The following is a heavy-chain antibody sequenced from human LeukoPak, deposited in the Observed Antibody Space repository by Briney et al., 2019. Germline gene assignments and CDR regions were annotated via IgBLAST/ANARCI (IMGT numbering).Heavy chain of an antibody. Sequence: SVKVSCKASGYTFTSYYMHWVRQAPGQGLEWMGGIIPIFGTANYAQKFQGRVTITADESTSTAYMELSSLRSEDTAVYYCARAGDYGGNQKTPDWYFDLWGRGTLVTVSS. CDR1: GYTFTSYY. V-gene: IGHV1-69*13. CDR2: IIPIFGTA. CDR3: ARAGDYGGNQKTPDWYFDL. D-gene: IGHD4-23*01. J-gene: IGHJ2*01.